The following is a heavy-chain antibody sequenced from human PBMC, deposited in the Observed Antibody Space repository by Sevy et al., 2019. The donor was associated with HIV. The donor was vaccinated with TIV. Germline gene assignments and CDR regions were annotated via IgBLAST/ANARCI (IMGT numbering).Heavy chain of an antibody. CDR1: GYTLTGLS. J-gene: IGHJ4*02. D-gene: IGHD3-22*01. V-gene: IGHV1-24*01. Sequence: ASAKVSCKVSGYTLTGLSMHWVRQAPGKGLEWMGSFDPEDGETIYAQKFQGRVTMTEDTSTDTAYMELSSLRSEDAAVYYRATTKDYYDSSGSPFDYWGQGTLVTVSS. CDR3: ATTKDYYDSSGSPFDY. CDR2: FDPEDGET.